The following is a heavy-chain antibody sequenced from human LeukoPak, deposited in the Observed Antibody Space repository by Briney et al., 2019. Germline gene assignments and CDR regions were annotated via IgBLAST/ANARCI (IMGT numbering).Heavy chain of an antibody. J-gene: IGHJ6*03. Sequence: SETLSLTCTVSGGSISSGSYYWSWIRQPAGKGLEWIGRIYTSGSTNYNPSLKSRVTISVDTSKNQFSLKLSSVTAADTAVYYCARERWLQFHYYYYMDVWGKGTTVTVSS. CDR2: IYTSGST. V-gene: IGHV4-61*02. CDR1: GGSISSGSYY. CDR3: ARERWLQFHYYYYMDV. D-gene: IGHD5-24*01.